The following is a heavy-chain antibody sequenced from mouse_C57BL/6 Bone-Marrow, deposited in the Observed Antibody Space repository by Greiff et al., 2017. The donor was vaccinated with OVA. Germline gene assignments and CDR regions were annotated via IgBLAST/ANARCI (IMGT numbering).Heavy chain of an antibody. Sequence: EVQLVESGEGLVKPGGSLKLSCAASGFTFSSYAMSWVRQTPEKRLEWVAYISSGGDYIYYADTVKGRFPISRDNARNTLYLQMSSLKSEDTAMYYCTRASPKLLLFAYWGQGTLVTVSA. CDR2: ISSGGDYI. CDR3: TRASPKLLLFAY. D-gene: IGHD1-1*01. V-gene: IGHV5-9-1*02. CDR1: GFTFSSYA. J-gene: IGHJ3*01.